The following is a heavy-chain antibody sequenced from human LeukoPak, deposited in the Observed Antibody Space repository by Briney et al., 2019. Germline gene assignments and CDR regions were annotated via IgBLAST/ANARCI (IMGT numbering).Heavy chain of an antibody. CDR3: AKGLTVTGTTTRFDY. CDR1: GFTFNSYS. Sequence: GGSLRLSCAASGFTFNSYSMNWVRQAPGKGLEWVSCISSSGSYIYYSDSVKGRFTISRDNTKNSLYLQMNSLRAEDTAVYYCAKGLTVTGTTTRFDYWGQGTLVTVSS. CDR2: ISSSGSYI. D-gene: IGHD1-7*01. V-gene: IGHV3-21*01. J-gene: IGHJ4*02.